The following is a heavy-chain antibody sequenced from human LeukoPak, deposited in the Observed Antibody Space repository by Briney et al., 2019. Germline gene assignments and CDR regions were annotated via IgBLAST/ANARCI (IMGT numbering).Heavy chain of an antibody. Sequence: SEPLSLTCAVSGYSISSGYYWGWIRQPPGKGLEWIGSIYHSGGTYYNPSLKSRVTISLDTSKNQFSLKLSSVTAADTAVYYCARRSGETGTNWFDPWGRGTLVTVSS. CDR3: ARRSGETGTNWFDP. V-gene: IGHV4-38-2*01. D-gene: IGHD3-10*01. J-gene: IGHJ5*02. CDR2: IYHSGGT. CDR1: GYSISSGYY.